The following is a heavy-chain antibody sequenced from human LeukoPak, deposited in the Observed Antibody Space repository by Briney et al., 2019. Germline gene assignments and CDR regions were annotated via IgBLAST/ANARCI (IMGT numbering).Heavy chain of an antibody. CDR1: GFTVRSNS. V-gene: IGHV3-15*01. Sequence: GGSPRLSCAASGFTVRSNSMSWVRQAPGKGLEWVGRIKSKTDGGTTDYAAPVKGRFTISRDDSKNTLYLQMNSLKTEDTAVYYCTREAVTANGYFDYWGQGTLVTVSS. J-gene: IGHJ4*02. D-gene: IGHD2-21*02. CDR2: IKSKTDGGTT. CDR3: TREAVTANGYFDY.